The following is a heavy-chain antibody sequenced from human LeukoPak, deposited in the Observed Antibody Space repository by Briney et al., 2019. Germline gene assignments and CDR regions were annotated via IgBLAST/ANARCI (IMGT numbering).Heavy chain of an antibody. CDR1: GDSISSYY. Sequence: PSETLSLTCTVSGDSISSYYWSWIRQPPGKGLEWIGYIYYSGNTNYNPSLKSRVTISVDTSKNQFSLKLSSVTAADTAVYYCVRGRYSSGWFKDKNWFDPWGQGIPVTVSS. V-gene: IGHV4-59*12. CDR2: IYYSGNT. D-gene: IGHD6-19*01. CDR3: VRGRYSSGWFKDKNWFDP. J-gene: IGHJ5*02.